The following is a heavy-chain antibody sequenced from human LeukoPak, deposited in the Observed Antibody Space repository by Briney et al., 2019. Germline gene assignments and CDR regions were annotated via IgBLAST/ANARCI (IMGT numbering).Heavy chain of an antibody. Sequence: QSGGSLRLSCAASGFTFSSYAMSWVRQAPGKGLEWVSAISGSGGSTYYADSVKGRFTISRDNSKNTLYLQMNSLRAEDTAVYYCAKDLRYSGYDYLSGRSETRFDYWGQGTLVTVSS. CDR3: AKDLRYSGYDYLSGRSETRFDY. CDR2: ISGSGGST. D-gene: IGHD5-12*01. J-gene: IGHJ4*02. V-gene: IGHV3-23*01. CDR1: GFTFSSYA.